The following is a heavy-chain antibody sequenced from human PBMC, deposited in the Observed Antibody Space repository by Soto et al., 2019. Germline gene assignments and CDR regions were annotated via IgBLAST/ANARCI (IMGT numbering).Heavy chain of an antibody. CDR3: ARSYCSTSTCYSYWLDP. CDR1: GFSFIYYG. D-gene: IGHD2-2*02. CDR2: ISAHNGNT. J-gene: IGHJ5*02. Sequence: QMQLVQSGAEVKKSGASVKVSCKASGFSFIYYGITWVRQAPGQGLEWMGWISAHNGNTNYAQKLEGRVTMTTDTSTSTAYMELRSLTSDDPAVYYCARSYCSTSTCYSYWLDPWGQGTLVTVSS. V-gene: IGHV1-18*04.